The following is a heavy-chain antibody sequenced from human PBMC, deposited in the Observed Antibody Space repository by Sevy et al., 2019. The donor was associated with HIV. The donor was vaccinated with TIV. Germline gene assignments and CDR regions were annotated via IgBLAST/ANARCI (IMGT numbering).Heavy chain of an antibody. Sequence: SETLSLTCNVSGGSISSSSYYWGWIRQPPGKGLEWIGSFYSTGSTSYNPSLRSRVTVSADTSKNQCSLKLDSVSAADTAVYYCATPRASGWYEGTGGYFDLWGRGTLVTVSS. CDR1: GGSISSSSYY. D-gene: IGHD6-19*01. J-gene: IGHJ2*01. CDR2: FYSTGST. CDR3: ATPRASGWYEGTGGYFDL. V-gene: IGHV4-39*01.